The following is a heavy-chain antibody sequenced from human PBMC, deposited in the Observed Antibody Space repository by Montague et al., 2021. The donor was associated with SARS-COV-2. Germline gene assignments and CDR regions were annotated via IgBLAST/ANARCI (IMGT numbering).Heavy chain of an antibody. D-gene: IGHD3-16*02. CDR3: LGELSLSLDY. CDR1: GFIFSSYA. V-gene: IGHV3-30-3*01. Sequence: SLRLSCAASGFIFSSYAMHWVRQAPGKGLEWVAVISYDGSNKYYADSVKGRFTISRDNSKNTPYLQMNSLRAEDTAVYYCLGELSLSLDYWGQGTLVTVSS. CDR2: ISYDGSNK. J-gene: IGHJ4*02.